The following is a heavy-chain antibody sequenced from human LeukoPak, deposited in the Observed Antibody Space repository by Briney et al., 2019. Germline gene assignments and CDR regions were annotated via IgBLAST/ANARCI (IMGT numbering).Heavy chain of an antibody. CDR2: IYYSGST. CDR1: GGSISSSPYY. D-gene: IGHD2-15*01. CDR3: ARDQVVWYFDL. V-gene: IGHV4-39*07. J-gene: IGHJ2*01. Sequence: SETLSLTCTVSGGSISSSPYYWGWIRQPPGKGLEWIGSIYYSGSTYYNPSLKSRVTISVDTSKNQFSLKLSSVTAADTAVYYCARDQVVWYFDLWGRGTLVTVSS.